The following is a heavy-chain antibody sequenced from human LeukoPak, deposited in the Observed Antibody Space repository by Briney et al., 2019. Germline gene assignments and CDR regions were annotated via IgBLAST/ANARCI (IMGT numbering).Heavy chain of an antibody. CDR1: GFSFSGYS. Sequence: GGSLRLSCAASGFSFSGYSMSWVRQARGKGLEWVSFISRTSSDIYHADSVKGRFTISRDNAKNSLYLQMNSLRAEDTAVYYCARDLPAAVDWGQGTLVTVSP. J-gene: IGHJ4*02. CDR3: ARDLPAAVD. CDR2: ISRTSSDI. V-gene: IGHV3-21*01. D-gene: IGHD2-2*01.